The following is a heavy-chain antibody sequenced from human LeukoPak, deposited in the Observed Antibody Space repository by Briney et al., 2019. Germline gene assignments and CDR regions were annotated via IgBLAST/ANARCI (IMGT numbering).Heavy chain of an antibody. CDR3: ATLLLGVGGDY. Sequence: GRPLSLSCALCVFTFNIYGVHWVRQAPGKGLEGVALISYDGSDKYYADSVKGRFTISRDNSKNTLYLQMNSLRAEDTAMYSCATLLLGVGGDYWGQGTLVTVSS. CDR1: VFTFNIYG. CDR2: ISYDGSDK. V-gene: IGHV3-30*03. J-gene: IGHJ4*02. D-gene: IGHD3-16*01.